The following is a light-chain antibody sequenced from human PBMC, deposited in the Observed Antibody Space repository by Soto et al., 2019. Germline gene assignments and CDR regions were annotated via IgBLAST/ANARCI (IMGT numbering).Light chain of an antibody. Sequence: EIVYTQSPATLTLSPCERATLSCRASQSTSSDLAWYHQKPGQAPRLLIYDPSNMTTGIPTRFSGSGSGTDFTLTISSLEPEDFATYYCQQCNNGPLTFGGGTKVEIK. CDR2: DPS. CDR1: QSTSSD. V-gene: IGKV3-11*01. J-gene: IGKJ4*01. CDR3: QQCNNGPLT.